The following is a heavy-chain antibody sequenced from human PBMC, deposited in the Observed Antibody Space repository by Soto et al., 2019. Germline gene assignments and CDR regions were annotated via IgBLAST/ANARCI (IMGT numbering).Heavy chain of an antibody. V-gene: IGHV4-31*03. J-gene: IGHJ3*02. Sequence: LSLTCTVSGGSISSGGYYWSWIRQHPGKGLEWIGYIYYSGSTYYNPSLKSRVTISVDTSKNQFSLKLSSVTAADTAVYYCARDFWSGYFAFDIWGQGAMVTVSS. CDR3: ARDFWSGYFAFDI. D-gene: IGHD3-3*01. CDR2: IYYSGST. CDR1: GGSISSGGYY.